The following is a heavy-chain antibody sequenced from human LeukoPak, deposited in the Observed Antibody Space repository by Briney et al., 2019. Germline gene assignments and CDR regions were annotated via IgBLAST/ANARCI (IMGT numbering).Heavy chain of an antibody. D-gene: IGHD2-15*01. CDR3: AAATPYFDY. CDR2: IWYDGSNK. CDR1: GFTFSSYG. V-gene: IGHV3-33*03. Sequence: GGSLRLSCAASGFTFSSYGMHWVRQAPGKGLEWVAVIWYDGSNKYYADSVKGRFTISRDNAKNSLYLQMNSLRAEDTAVYYCAAATPYFDYWGQGTLVTASS. J-gene: IGHJ4*02.